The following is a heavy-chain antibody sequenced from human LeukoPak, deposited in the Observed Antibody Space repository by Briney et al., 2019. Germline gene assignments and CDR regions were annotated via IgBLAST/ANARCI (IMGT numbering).Heavy chain of an antibody. D-gene: IGHD4-17*01. CDR1: GLTFSGSA. J-gene: IGHJ4*02. V-gene: IGHV3-73*01. CDR2: IRSKANSYAT. CDR3: TRTAEAYGDYVDY. Sequence: GGSLRLSCAASGLTFSGSAMHWVRQASGKGLEWVGRIRSKANSYATAYAASVKGRFTISRDDSKNTAYLQMNSLKTEDTAVYYCTRTAEAYGDYVDYWGQGTLVTVSS.